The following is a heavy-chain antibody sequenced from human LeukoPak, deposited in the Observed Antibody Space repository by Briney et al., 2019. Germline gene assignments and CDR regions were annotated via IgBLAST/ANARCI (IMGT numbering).Heavy chain of an antibody. Sequence: PGGSLRLSCAASGLTFSNSAMSWVRQAPGKGLEWDSPLSGSGGSTYYADSVKGRFTISRDNPKNTLYLQMNSLRAEDTSVYFCAKRGVVIRVILVGFHKEAYYFDSWGQGALVTVSS. CDR2: LSGSGGST. J-gene: IGHJ4*02. CDR1: GLTFSNSA. V-gene: IGHV3-23*01. CDR3: AKRGVVIRVILVGFHKEAYYFDS. D-gene: IGHD3-22*01.